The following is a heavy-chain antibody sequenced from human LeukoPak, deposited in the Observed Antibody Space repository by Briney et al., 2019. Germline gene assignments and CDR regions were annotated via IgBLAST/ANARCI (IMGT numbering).Heavy chain of an antibody. V-gene: IGHV3-30*02. D-gene: IGHD4-17*01. J-gene: IGHJ4*02. Sequence: GGSLRLSCAASGFTFSIYGMHWVRQAPGKGLEWVAFIRYDGTNKYYADSVKGQFTISRDNSKNTLYLQMNSLRPEDTAVYYCAEDSTNYADYARPDFWGQGTLVTVSS. CDR3: AEDSTNYADYARPDF. CDR1: GFTFSIYG. CDR2: IRYDGTNK.